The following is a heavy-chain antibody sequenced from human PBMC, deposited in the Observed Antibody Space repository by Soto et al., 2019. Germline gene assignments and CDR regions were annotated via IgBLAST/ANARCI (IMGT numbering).Heavy chain of an antibody. CDR3: AHGEGIVKSIVYFDS. CDR2: FDREDGET. J-gene: IGHJ4*02. D-gene: IGHD1-26*01. CDR1: GYFLTALS. Sequence: ASVKVSGKVSGYFLTALSIHWVRQAPGKGLEWMGGFDREDGETIYAQMFQGRVTMTEDTSTDSAYMELSSLTSEDTAIYYCAHGEGIVKSIVYFDSWGQGTLVTVSS. V-gene: IGHV1-24*01.